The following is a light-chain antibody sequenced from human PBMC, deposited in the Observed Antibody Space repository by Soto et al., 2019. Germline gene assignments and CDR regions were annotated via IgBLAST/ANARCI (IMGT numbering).Light chain of an antibody. CDR2: AAS. J-gene: IGKJ4*01. V-gene: IGKV1-27*01. CDR1: QSISNY. Sequence: SVSAKKKDRVTITCRASQSISNYLAWYQQRPGKVPKLLIYAASTLQSGVPSRFSGSGSGTDFTLTIISFQAEDVIRDYSQVSTFLLLPFGG. CDR3: QVSTFLLLP.